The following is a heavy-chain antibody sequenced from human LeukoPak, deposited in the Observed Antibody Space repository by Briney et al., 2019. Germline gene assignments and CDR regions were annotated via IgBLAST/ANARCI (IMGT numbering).Heavy chain of an antibody. D-gene: IGHD5-12*01. CDR2: ISAYNGNT. CDR1: GYTFTSYG. Sequence: ASVKVSCKASGYTFTSYGISWVRQAPGQGLEWMRWISAYNGNTNYAQKLQGRLTMTTDTSTSTPYMELRSLRSDDTAVYYCAREPPQWLVNDAFDIWGQGTMVTVSS. V-gene: IGHV1-18*01. CDR3: AREPPQWLVNDAFDI. J-gene: IGHJ3*02.